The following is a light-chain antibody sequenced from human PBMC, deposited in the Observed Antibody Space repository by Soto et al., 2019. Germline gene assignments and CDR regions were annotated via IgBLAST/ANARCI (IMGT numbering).Light chain of an antibody. CDR1: QSISSS. CDR2: KAS. Sequence: DIQMTQSPSTLSASVGDRVTITCRASQSISSSLVWYQQKPGKAPKVLIYKASSLGSGVPSSFSGSGSGTEFTLTISSLQPDDFATYYCQQYNDYPFTFGPGTKVDIK. CDR3: QQYNDYPFT. J-gene: IGKJ3*01. V-gene: IGKV1-5*03.